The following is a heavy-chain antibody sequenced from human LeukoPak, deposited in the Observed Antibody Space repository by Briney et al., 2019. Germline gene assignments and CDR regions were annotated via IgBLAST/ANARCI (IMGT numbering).Heavy chain of an antibody. CDR1: GGSISSYY. CDR2: IYYSGST. CDR3: AREGYSSGWYKTDY. J-gene: IGHJ4*02. Sequence: SETLSLTCTVSGGSISSYYWSWIRQPPGKGLEWIGYIYYSGSTNYNPSLKSRVTMSVDTSKNQFSLRLSSVTAADTAVYYCAREGYSSGWYKTDYWGQGTLVTVSS. D-gene: IGHD6-19*01. V-gene: IGHV4-59*01.